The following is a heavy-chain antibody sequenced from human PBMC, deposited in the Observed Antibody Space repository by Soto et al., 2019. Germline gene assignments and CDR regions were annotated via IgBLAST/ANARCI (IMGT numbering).Heavy chain of an antibody. Sequence: SETLSLTCTVSGGSISSSSYYWGWIRQPPGKGLEWIGSIYYSGSTYYNPSLKSRVTISVDTSKNQFSLKLSSVTAADTAVYYCAKGYDILTGYYKFDDWGQGTLVNVSS. J-gene: IGHJ4*02. D-gene: IGHD3-9*01. CDR3: AKGYDILTGYYKFDD. CDR2: IYYSGST. CDR1: GGSISSSSYY. V-gene: IGHV4-39*01.